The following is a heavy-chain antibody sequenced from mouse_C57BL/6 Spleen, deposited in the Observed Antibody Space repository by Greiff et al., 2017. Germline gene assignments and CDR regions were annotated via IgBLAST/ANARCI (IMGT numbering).Heavy chain of an antibody. V-gene: IGHV1-55*01. Sequence: QVQLQQPGAELVKPGASVKMSCKASGYTFTSYWITWVKQRPGQGLEWIGDIYHGSGSTNYNEKFKSKATLTVDTSSSTAYMQLSSLTSEDSAVYYCARGGYGSSWSAMDYWGQGTSVTVSS. CDR3: ARGGYGSSWSAMDY. CDR1: GYTFTSYW. D-gene: IGHD1-1*01. CDR2: IYHGSGST. J-gene: IGHJ4*01.